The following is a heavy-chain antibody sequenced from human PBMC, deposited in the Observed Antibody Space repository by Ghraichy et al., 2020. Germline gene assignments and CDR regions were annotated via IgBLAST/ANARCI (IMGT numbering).Heavy chain of an antibody. D-gene: IGHD2-2*01. V-gene: IGHV4-59*01. Sequence: SQTLSLTCTVSGCSISSYYWNWIRQPPGKGLEWIGYIYYSGSTNYNSSLKSRVTISVDPSKNQFSLKLSSVTAADTAVYYCARDVVPSATKYGLDVWGQGTTVTVSS. CDR3: ARDVVPSATKYGLDV. CDR1: GCSISSYY. J-gene: IGHJ6*02. CDR2: IYYSGST.